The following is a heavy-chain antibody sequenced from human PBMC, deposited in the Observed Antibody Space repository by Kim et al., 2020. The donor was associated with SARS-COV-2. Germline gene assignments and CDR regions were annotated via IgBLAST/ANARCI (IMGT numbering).Heavy chain of an antibody. V-gene: IGHV3-7*01. CDR2: IKQDGSEK. CDR1: GFTFSSYW. J-gene: IGHJ6*02. D-gene: IGHD2-15*01. Sequence: GGSLRLSCAASGFTFSSYWMSWVRQAPGKGLEWVANIKQDGSEKYYVDSVKGRFTISRDNSKNSLYLQMNSLRAEDTAVYYCASVRRVVLLRYYYCGMDVWGQGTTVTVSS. CDR3: ASVRRVVLLRYYYCGMDV.